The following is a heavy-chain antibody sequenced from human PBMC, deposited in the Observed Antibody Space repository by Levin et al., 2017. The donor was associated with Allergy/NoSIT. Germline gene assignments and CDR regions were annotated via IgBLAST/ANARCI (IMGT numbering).Heavy chain of an antibody. CDR2: IYYSGST. CDR1: GGSVSSGSYY. CDR3: ARDRRSQSYSSGRVYYYYYMDV. D-gene: IGHD6-19*01. Sequence: SETLSLTCTVSGGSVSSGSYYWSWIRQPPGKGLEWIGYIYYSGSTNYNPSLKSRVTISVDTSKNQFSLKLSSVTAADTAVYYCARDRRSQSYSSGRVYYYYYMDVWGKGTTVTVSS. V-gene: IGHV4-61*01. J-gene: IGHJ6*03.